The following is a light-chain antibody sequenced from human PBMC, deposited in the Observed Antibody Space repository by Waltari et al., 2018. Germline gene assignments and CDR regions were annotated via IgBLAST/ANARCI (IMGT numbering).Light chain of an antibody. J-gene: IGKJ1*01. CDR1: QSVTRA. V-gene: IGKV3-20*01. CDR3: QHYLRLPVT. Sequence: EIVLTQSPGTLPLSLGEIATVSCRASQSVTRALAWYQQKPGQAPRLVIYGASTRATGIPDRFSGSGSGTDFSLTISRLEPDDFAVYYCQHYLRLPVTFGQGTTVEI. CDR2: GAS.